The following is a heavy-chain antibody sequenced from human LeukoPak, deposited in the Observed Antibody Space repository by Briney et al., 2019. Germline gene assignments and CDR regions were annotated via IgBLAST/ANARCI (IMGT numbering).Heavy chain of an antibody. CDR1: GGSISPYY. V-gene: IGHV4-59*01. Sequence: PSETLSLTCIVSGGSISPYYWSWIRQPPGKGLEWIGYMSDTGRTNYNPSLKSRVTISGDTSKNQFSLKLSSVTAADTAVYYCASGSHYFDYWGQGTLVTVSS. D-gene: IGHD1-26*01. J-gene: IGHJ4*02. CDR3: ASGSHYFDY. CDR2: MSDTGRT.